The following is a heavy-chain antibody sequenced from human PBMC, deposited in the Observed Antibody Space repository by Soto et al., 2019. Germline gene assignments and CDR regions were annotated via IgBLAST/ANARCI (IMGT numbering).Heavy chain of an antibody. Sequence: PSETLSLTCTVSGGSISSYYWSWIRQPPGKGLEWIGYIYYSGSTNYNPSLKSRVTISVDTSKNQFSLKLSSVTAADTAVYYCARVSTVLWFGELLVDAFDIWGQGTMVTVSS. CDR3: ARVSTVLWFGELLVDAFDI. CDR2: IYYSGST. D-gene: IGHD3-10*01. CDR1: GGSISSYY. V-gene: IGHV4-59*01. J-gene: IGHJ3*02.